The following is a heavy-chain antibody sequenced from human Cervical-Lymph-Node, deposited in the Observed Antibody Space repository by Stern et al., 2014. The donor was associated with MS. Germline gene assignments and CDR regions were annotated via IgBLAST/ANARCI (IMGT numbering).Heavy chain of an antibody. CDR1: GYTFTAYY. CDR2: INPNRGGT. CDR3: ARSGFWGYFDY. J-gene: IGHJ4*02. V-gene: IGHV1-2*02. D-gene: IGHD3-16*01. Sequence: VPLVESGAEVKKPGASVKVSCQASGYTFTAYYMHWVRQAPGPGLEWMGWINPNRGGTNYAQKFQGRVTMTRDTSINTAYMELSRLRSDDTAVYYCARSGFWGYFDYWGQGTLVTVSS.